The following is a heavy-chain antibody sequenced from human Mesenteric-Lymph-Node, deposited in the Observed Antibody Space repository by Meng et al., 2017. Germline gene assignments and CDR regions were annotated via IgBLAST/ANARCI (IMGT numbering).Heavy chain of an antibody. Sequence: QAQLQELGPGLLKPSQTLSLTCTVSGGSISSGGYYWSWIRQPPGKGLEWIGCIYYSGSTYYNPSLKGRVTISVDTSKNQFSLNLSSVTAADTAVYYCARGQRSYSGSYPEWFDPWGQGTLVTVSS. CDR3: ARGQRSYSGSYPEWFDP. J-gene: IGHJ5*02. D-gene: IGHD1-26*01. V-gene: IGHV4-30-4*08. CDR2: IYYSGST. CDR1: GGSISSGGYY.